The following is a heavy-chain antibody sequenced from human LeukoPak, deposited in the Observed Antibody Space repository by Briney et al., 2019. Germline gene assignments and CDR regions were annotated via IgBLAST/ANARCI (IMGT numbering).Heavy chain of an antibody. V-gene: IGHV3-66*01. CDR2: IYSGGST. Sequence: GGSLRLSCAASGFTVSRNYMSWVRQAPGKGLEWASVIYSGGSTYYADSVKGRFTISRDNSKNTLYLQMNSLRAEDTAVYYCARITWTYYFDYWGQGTLVTVSS. J-gene: IGHJ4*02. CDR1: GFTVSRNY. CDR3: ARITWTYYFDY. D-gene: IGHD3-10*01.